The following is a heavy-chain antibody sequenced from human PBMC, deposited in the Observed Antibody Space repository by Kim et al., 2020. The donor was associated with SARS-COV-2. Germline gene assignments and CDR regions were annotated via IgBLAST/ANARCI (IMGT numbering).Heavy chain of an antibody. CDR2: SYHTGKT. CDR3: ARSIAVAGLYYFDF. Sequence: SETLSLTCSVSGGSINSGAYYWGWVRQPPGKGLEWLATSYHTGKTFYSASLKTRVSMSMDPSKTQLSLRLGSVTAADTATYFCARSIAVAGLYYFDFWGQGALVSVSS. D-gene: IGHD6-19*01. V-gene: IGHV4-39*01. CDR1: GGSINSGAYY. J-gene: IGHJ4*02.